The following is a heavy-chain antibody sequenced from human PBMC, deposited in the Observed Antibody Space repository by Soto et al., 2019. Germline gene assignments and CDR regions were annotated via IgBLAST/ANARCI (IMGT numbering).Heavy chain of an antibody. V-gene: IGHV1-69*01. CDR1: GGTFSSHS. D-gene: IGHD2-2*01. Sequence: QVQLVQSGAEVKKPGSSVKVSCKVSGGTFSSHSINWVRQAPGQGPEWMGGIIPIFGTENYAQKFQGRVTITVDESTSTAYMELSSLTSEDTSLYYCSTSVYCSTTRCYYYYGLDVRGQGTTVIVSS. J-gene: IGHJ6*02. CDR3: STSVYCSTTRCYYYYGLDV. CDR2: IIPIFGTE.